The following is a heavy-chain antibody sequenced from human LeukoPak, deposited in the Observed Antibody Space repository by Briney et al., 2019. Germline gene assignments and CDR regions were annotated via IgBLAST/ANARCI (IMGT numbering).Heavy chain of an antibody. CDR2: ISYDGSNK. CDR3: AKPDGDYVGQLDAFDI. Sequence: GGSLRLSCAASGFTFSSYGMHWVRQAPGKGLEWVAVISYDGSNKYYADSVKGRFTISRDNSKHTLYPQMNSLRAEDTAVFYCAKPDGDYVGQLDAFDIWGQGTMVTVSS. J-gene: IGHJ3*02. V-gene: IGHV3-30*18. D-gene: IGHD4-17*01. CDR1: GFTFSSYG.